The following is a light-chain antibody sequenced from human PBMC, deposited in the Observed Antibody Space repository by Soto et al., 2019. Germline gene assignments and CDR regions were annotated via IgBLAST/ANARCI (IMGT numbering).Light chain of an antibody. V-gene: IGKV1-39*01. CDR2: GAS. Sequence: DIQMTQSPSSLSASVGDRVTITCRASQSVSSYLYWFQHKPGQAPKLLIYGASFRPTGIPDRFSGSGSGTDFTLTISRLEPEDFAVYYCHHYGSSPPYTFGQGTKLDIK. CDR1: QSVSSY. CDR3: HHYGSSPPYT. J-gene: IGKJ2*01.